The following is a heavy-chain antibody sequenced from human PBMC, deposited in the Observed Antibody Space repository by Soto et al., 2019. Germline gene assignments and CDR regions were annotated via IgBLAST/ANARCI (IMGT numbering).Heavy chain of an antibody. D-gene: IGHD3-22*01. CDR1: GFTFSSYE. CDR2: ISSSGSTI. V-gene: IGHV3-48*03. Sequence: GGSLRPSCAASGFTFSSYEMNWVRQAPGKGLEWVSYISSSGSTIYYADSVKGRFTISRDNAKNSLYLQMNSLRAEDTAVYYCARGLTMIVATSPFDYWGQGTLVTVSS. CDR3: ARGLTMIVATSPFDY. J-gene: IGHJ4*02.